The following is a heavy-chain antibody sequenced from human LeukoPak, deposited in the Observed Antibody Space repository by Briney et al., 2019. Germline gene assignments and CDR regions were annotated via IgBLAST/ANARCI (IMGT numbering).Heavy chain of an antibody. CDR3: ARYFGAGEILRRPLDY. Sequence: PGRSLRLSCAASGFTFSSYSLNWVRQAPGKGLEWVSSISSTSTYIYYADSVKGRFTISRDNAKNSLYLQMNSLRAEDTAVYYCARYFGAGEILRRPLDYWGQGSLVTVSS. J-gene: IGHJ4*02. V-gene: IGHV3-21*01. D-gene: IGHD1-26*01. CDR1: GFTFSSYS. CDR2: ISSTSTYI.